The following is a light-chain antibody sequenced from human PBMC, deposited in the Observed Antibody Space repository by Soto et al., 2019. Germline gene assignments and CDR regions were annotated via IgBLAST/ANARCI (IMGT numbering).Light chain of an antibody. CDR1: QGIRND. Sequence: DIQMTQSPSSLSASVGDRVTITCRASQGIRNDLGWYQQKPGKAPKLLIYKASSLESGVPTRFSGSGSGTDFTLTISSLRPEDFATYYCQQYNSYVFGPGTKVDI. J-gene: IGKJ3*01. CDR3: QQYNSYV. CDR2: KAS. V-gene: IGKV1-17*01.